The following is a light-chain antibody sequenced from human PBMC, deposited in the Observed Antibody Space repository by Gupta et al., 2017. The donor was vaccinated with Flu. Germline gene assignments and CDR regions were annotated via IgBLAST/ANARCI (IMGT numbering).Light chain of an antibody. Sequence: SPGQTASITCSEEKLGGKYVSWYQMKSGQSPVRVIYQDKHRPLEISERFSGSNSGKVATLTIRGTQVMDEGDFYCQVWDSNTVVFGGGTKLTVL. CDR2: QDK. CDR1: KLGGKY. J-gene: IGLJ2*01. CDR3: QVWDSNTVV. V-gene: IGLV3-1*01.